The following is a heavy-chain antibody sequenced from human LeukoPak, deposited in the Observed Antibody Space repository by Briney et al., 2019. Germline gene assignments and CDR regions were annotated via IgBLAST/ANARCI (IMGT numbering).Heavy chain of an antibody. CDR2: ISAYNGNT. Sequence: ASVTVSCKASGYTFTSYSINWVRQAPGQGLEGMGWISAYNGNTKYAQKVQGRGTMTTDTSTSTAYMELRSLRSDDTAVYYCARGLGGSGSYFLTFDYWGQGTLVTVSS. D-gene: IGHD1-26*01. CDR1: GYTFTSYS. V-gene: IGHV1-18*01. CDR3: ARGLGGSGSYFLTFDY. J-gene: IGHJ4*02.